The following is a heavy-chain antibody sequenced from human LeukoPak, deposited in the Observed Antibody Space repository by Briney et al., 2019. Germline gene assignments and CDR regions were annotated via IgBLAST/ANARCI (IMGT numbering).Heavy chain of an antibody. V-gene: IGHV1-2*02. Sequence: ASVKVSCKASGYAFAGYYIHWVRQAPGQGLEWLGWINPNSTTTHYEQKFQGRVTMTRDTSTSTAYMELRRLRSDDTAMYYCARVRDRMTGYKFDYWGQGTLVTVSS. CDR3: ARVRDRMTGYKFDY. CDR1: GYAFAGYY. D-gene: IGHD5-18*01. J-gene: IGHJ4*02. CDR2: INPNSTTT.